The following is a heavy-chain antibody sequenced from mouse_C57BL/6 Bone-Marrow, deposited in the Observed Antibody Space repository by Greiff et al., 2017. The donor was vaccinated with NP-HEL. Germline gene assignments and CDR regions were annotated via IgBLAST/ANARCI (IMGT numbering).Heavy chain of an antibody. Sequence: VHVKQSGAELVRPGASVKLSCTASGFNIKDDYMHWVKQRPEQGLEWIGWIDPENGDTEYASKFQGKATITADTSSNTAYLQLSSLTSEDTAVYYCTTPITTVVARAYWGQGTLVTVSA. V-gene: IGHV14-4*01. CDR3: TTPITTVVARAY. J-gene: IGHJ3*01. D-gene: IGHD1-1*01. CDR2: IDPENGDT. CDR1: GFNIKDDY.